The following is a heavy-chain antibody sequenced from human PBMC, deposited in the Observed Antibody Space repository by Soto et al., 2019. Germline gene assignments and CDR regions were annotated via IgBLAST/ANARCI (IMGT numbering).Heavy chain of an antibody. CDR1: GFTLTNGW. CDR3: SPGSYRHGSDY. V-gene: IGHV3-15*07. D-gene: IGHD5-18*01. Sequence: EVQLVESGGGLVKPGESLRLSCAASGFTLTNGWMTWVRQAPGKGLEWVGRIRSKSDGATRDYSAPVKGRFTISRDDSKAALYLHMKSLKYGDEAMYYCSPGSYRHGSDYWGPGALVTVSS. J-gene: IGHJ4*02. CDR2: IRSKSDGATR.